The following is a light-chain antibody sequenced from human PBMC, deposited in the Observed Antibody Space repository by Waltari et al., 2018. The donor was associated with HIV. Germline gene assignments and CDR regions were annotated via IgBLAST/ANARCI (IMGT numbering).Light chain of an antibody. CDR1: RPHHRTPE. CDR3: QSSDSTLSGSV. CDR2: ITN. V-gene: IGLV1-40*01. Sequence: QSVLTPPPSVSGAPGPRVTLSCTRSRPHHRTPEVHWYQQLPGPAPRLLIHITNSRPSGVPDRFSGSKSGTSASLAINGLQAEDEADYYCQSSDSTLSGSVFGGGTKLTVL. J-gene: IGLJ2*01.